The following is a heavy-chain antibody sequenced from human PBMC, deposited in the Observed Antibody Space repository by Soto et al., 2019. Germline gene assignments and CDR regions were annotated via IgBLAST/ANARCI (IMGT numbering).Heavy chain of an antibody. D-gene: IGHD5-12*01. Sequence: GGSLRLSCAASGFTFSSYSMNWVRQAPGKGLEWVSSISSSSSYIYYADSVKGRFTISRDNAKNSLYLQMNSLRAEDTAVYYCARDSSDYYYYYYGMDVWGQGTTVTVSS. CDR2: ISSSSSYI. J-gene: IGHJ6*02. CDR1: GFTFSSYS. CDR3: ARDSSDYYYYYYGMDV. V-gene: IGHV3-21*01.